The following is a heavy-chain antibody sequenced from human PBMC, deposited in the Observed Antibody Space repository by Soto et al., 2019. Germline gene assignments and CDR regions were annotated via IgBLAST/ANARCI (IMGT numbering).Heavy chain of an antibody. CDR3: AKGPGGGVREYQLP. Sequence: EVQLLESGGGLVQPGGSLRLSCAASGFTFSSYAMSWVRQAPGKGLEWVSAISGSGGSTYYADSVKGRFTISRDNSKNTLYLQMNSRRAEDTAVYYCAKGPGGGVREYQLPWGQGTLVTVSS. J-gene: IGHJ5*02. V-gene: IGHV3-23*01. CDR1: GFTFSSYA. D-gene: IGHD2-2*01. CDR2: ISGSGGST.